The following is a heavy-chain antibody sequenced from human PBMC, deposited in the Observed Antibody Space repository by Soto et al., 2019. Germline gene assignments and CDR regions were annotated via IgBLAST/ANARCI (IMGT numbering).Heavy chain of an antibody. CDR3: ARRYVPGLDA. Sequence: GESLKISCQVSGYTFTSYWITWVRQLPGKGLEWMGRIDPSDSYTSYSPSFQGHVTISSDKSISTAYLQWSSLKASDTALYYSARRYVPGLDAWGQGTTVTAS. CDR2: IDPSDSYT. CDR1: GYTFTSYW. D-gene: IGHD5-12*01. J-gene: IGHJ6*02. V-gene: IGHV5-10-1*01.